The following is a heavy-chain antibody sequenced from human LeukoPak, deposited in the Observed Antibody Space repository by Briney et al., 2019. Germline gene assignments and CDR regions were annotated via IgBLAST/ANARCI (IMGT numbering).Heavy chain of an antibody. Sequence: ASVKVSCKASGYSFTDYDFSWVRQAPGQGLEWLGWVSIYNDNTHYAREFQDRVTMTTDISTSTAYMELKSLTSDDTAVYFCARTGHYRFDNWGQGTLVTVSS. CDR3: ARTGHYRFDN. J-gene: IGHJ4*02. CDR1: GYSFTDYD. V-gene: IGHV1-18*01. CDR2: VSIYNDNT. D-gene: IGHD3-9*01.